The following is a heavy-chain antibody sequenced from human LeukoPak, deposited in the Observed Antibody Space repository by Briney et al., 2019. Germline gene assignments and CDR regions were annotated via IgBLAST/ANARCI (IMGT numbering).Heavy chain of an antibody. D-gene: IGHD3-3*01. CDR1: GGSISSYY. Sequence: SETLSLTCTVSGGSISSYYWSWIRQPPGKGLEWIGYIYYSGSTNYNPSLKSRVTISVDTSKNQFSLKLSSVTAADTAVYYCARNDFWSGYYNYYYYYGMDVWGQGTTVTVSS. V-gene: IGHV4-59*08. CDR3: ARNDFWSGYYNYYYYYGMDV. J-gene: IGHJ6*02. CDR2: IYYSGST.